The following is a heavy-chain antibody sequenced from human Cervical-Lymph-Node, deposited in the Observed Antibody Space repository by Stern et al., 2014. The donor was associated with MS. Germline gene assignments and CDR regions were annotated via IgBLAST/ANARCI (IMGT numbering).Heavy chain of an antibody. V-gene: IGHV1-3*04. CDR3: SRDRGTTVTFWFAP. CDR2: INTVNGNT. Sequence: QVQLVESGAEVKKPGASVRGSCKAAGDSFTDHAMNWIRQAPGQRLEWMGGINTVNGNTRYSQNFQGRVTITRATSANTAYMELSSLSSEDTAMYFCSRDRGTTVTFWFAPWGQGTLVIVSS. D-gene: IGHD4-17*01. J-gene: IGHJ5*02. CDR1: GDSFTDHA.